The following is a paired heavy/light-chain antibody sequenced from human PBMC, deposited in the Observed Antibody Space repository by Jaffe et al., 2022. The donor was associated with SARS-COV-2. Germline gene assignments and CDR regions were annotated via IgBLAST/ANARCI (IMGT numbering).Heavy chain of an antibody. CDR3: ARIVMTAAGLPYYSYGMDV. CDR2: IFTTGNT. J-gene: IGHJ6*02. Sequence: QAQLLESGPEVVRPSETLSLTCYVSSISGGSYYWSWVRQPAGKGLEWIGRIFTTGNTKYNPSLKGRVAISIDTSKNQFSLTLTSVTAADTAVYYCARIVMTAAGLPYYSYGMDVWGPGTTVTVSS. CDR1: SISGGSYY. D-gene: IGHD6-13*01. V-gene: IGHV4-61*02.
Light chain of an antibody. Sequence: DVVMTQSPLSLPVTLGQPASISCRSSESLLHTDGYTYLNWFHQRPGQAPRRLFYRASHRDSGVPDRFSASGSGTEFILAISRVEAEDLGVYYCMQGTLWPWTFGQGTKVEIK. V-gene: IGKV2-30*02. CDR3: MQGTLWPWT. CDR2: RAS. J-gene: IGKJ1*01. CDR1: ESLLHTDGYTY.